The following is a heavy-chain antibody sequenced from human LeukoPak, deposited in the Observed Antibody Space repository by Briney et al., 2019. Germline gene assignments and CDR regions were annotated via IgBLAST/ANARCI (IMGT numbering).Heavy chain of an antibody. V-gene: IGHV1-69*01. CDR3: ARRHRYCSSTSCYEGAFDI. J-gene: IGHJ3*02. D-gene: IGHD2-2*01. CDR2: IIPILGTA. CDR1: GGTFSSYA. Sequence: ASVKVSCKASGGTFSSYAISWVRQAPGQGLEWMGGIIPILGTANYAQKFQGRVTITADESTSTAYMELSSLRSEDTAVYYCARRHRYCSSTSCYEGAFDIWGQGTMVTVSS.